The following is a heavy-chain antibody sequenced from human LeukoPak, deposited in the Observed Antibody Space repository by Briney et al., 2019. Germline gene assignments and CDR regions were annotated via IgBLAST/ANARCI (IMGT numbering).Heavy chain of an antibody. CDR3: AVAPGDY. Sequence: GASVKVSCKASGYTFTGYYMHWVRQAPGQGLEWMGWINLNSGGTNHAQNFQGRVTLTRDTSITTVYMELTTLTSDDTALYYCAVAPGDYWGQGTLVIVSA. CDR2: INLNSGGT. J-gene: IGHJ4*02. V-gene: IGHV1-2*02. CDR1: GYTFTGYY. D-gene: IGHD2-21*01.